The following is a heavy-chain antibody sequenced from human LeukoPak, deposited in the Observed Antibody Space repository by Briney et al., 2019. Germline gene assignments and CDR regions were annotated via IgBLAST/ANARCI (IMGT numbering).Heavy chain of an antibody. Sequence: GGSLRLSCAASGFTFSSYSMNWVRQAPGKGLEWVSSISSSSSYIYYADSVKGRFTISRDNAKNSLYLQMNSLRAEDTAVYYCARSAYYDYSNYYFDYWGQGTLVTVSS. CDR1: GFTFSSYS. CDR2: ISSSSSYI. V-gene: IGHV3-21*01. CDR3: ARSAYYDYSNYYFDY. J-gene: IGHJ4*02. D-gene: IGHD4-11*01.